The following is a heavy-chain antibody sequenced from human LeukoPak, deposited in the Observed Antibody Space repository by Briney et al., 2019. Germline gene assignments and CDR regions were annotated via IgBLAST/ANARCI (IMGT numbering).Heavy chain of an antibody. Sequence: GGSLRLSCAASGFTFNKAWMSWVRQTPGKGLEWVGRIKSKTDGGTTDYAAPVKGRFTISRDDSENTLYLQMNSLKTEDTAVYYCTAGTGYSDFDYWGQGTLSPSPQ. D-gene: IGHD3/OR15-3a*01. CDR3: TAGTGYSDFDY. CDR1: GFTFNKAW. J-gene: IGHJ4*02. V-gene: IGHV3-15*01. CDR2: IKSKTDGGTT.